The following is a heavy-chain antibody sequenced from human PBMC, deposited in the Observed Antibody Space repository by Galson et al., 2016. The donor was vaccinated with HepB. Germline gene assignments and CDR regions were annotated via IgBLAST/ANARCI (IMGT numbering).Heavy chain of an antibody. CDR3: AGWYPPWGGFEH. Sequence: ETLSLTCTVSDASITTPSYFWGWIRQPPGRGLEWLGTIYYSGNSLYNPSLKSRLIMSVDTSKNQYSLQMTSVTAADTAIYYCAGWYPPWGGFEHWGRGTLITVS. CDR2: IYYSGNS. J-gene: IGHJ1*01. D-gene: IGHD6-19*01. V-gene: IGHV4-39*01. CDR1: DASITTPSYF.